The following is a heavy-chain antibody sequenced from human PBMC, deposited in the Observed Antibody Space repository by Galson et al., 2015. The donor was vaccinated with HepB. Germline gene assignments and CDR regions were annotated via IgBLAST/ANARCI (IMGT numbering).Heavy chain of an antibody. CDR2: ITGSGGST. Sequence: SLRLSCAASGFTFNTYAMSWVRQAPGKGLEWVSGITGSGGSTYYADSVKGRLTISRDNSKNTLYLQMNSLRAEDTAIYYCAKVPNFYCSGGNCYFDYWGQGTLVTVSS. V-gene: IGHV3-23*01. CDR3: AKVPNFYCSGGNCYFDY. CDR1: GFTFNTYA. J-gene: IGHJ4*02. D-gene: IGHD2-15*01.